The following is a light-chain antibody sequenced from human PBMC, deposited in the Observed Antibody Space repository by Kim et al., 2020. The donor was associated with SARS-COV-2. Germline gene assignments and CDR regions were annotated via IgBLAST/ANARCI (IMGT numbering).Light chain of an antibody. CDR1: RSDVGGDNY. CDR2: DVT. Sequence: GQSITISCTGTRSDVGGDNYVSWYQQHSGKAPKLMIYDVTKWPSGVSNRFSGSKYGNTASLTISGLQAEDEANYYCSSYTSSSTWVFGGGTQLTVL. CDR3: SSYTSSSTWV. J-gene: IGLJ2*01. V-gene: IGLV2-14*04.